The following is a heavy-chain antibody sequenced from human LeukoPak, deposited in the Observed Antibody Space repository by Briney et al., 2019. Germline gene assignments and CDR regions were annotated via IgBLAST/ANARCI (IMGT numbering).Heavy chain of an antibody. CDR2: INPNSGGT. V-gene: IGHV1-2*02. Sequence: ASVKVSCKASGYTFTGYQMHWVRQAPGQGLEWMGWINPNSGGTNYAQKFQGRVTMTRDTSISTAYMELSRLRSDGTAVYYCARDQGSGPPRPDYWGQGTLVTVSS. CDR1: GYTFTGYQ. D-gene: IGHD6-19*01. J-gene: IGHJ4*02. CDR3: ARDQGSGPPRPDY.